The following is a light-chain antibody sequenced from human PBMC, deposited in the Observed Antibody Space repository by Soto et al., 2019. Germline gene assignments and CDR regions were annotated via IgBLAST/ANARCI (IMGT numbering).Light chain of an antibody. CDR3: QHYGTSHT. CDR1: QNVTSRY. V-gene: IGKV3-20*01. CDR2: GAF. J-gene: IGKJ2*01. Sequence: EIVLTQSPGTLSLSPGVRATLSCRASQNVTSRYLAWYQQKPGQAPRLLIFGAFSRATGIPDRFSGSGSGTDFTLTISRLEPEDFAVYYCQHYGTSHTFGQGTKLE.